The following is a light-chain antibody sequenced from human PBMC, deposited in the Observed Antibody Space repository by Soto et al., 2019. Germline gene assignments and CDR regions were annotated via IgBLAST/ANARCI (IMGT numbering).Light chain of an antibody. V-gene: IGLV4-69*01. CDR3: QTWALAGV. CDR1: SGHSSYA. CDR2: LNSDGSH. Sequence: QLVLTQSPSASASLGASVKLTCTLSSGHSSYAIAWHQQQPEKGPRYLMKLNSDGSHSKGDGIPDRFSGSSSGDERYLTISSLQSDDEDDYYCQTWALAGVVGGGTKVTVL. J-gene: IGLJ2*01.